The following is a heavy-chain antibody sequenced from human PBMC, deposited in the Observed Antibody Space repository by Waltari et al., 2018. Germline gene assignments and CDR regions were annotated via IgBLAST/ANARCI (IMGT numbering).Heavy chain of an antibody. CDR3: ARAGLRGGYFDY. V-gene: IGHV3-72*01. D-gene: IGHD3-16*01. Sequence: EVQLVESVGGLVQPGGSLRLSCAASGFTSSEPSMDWVRRALGKGLEWVGRIRNKANSYTTDYAASVKGRFTISRDDSKNSLYLQMNSLKTEDTAVYYCARAGLRGGYFDYWGQGTLVTVSS. J-gene: IGHJ4*02. CDR2: IRNKANSYTT. CDR1: GFTSSEPS.